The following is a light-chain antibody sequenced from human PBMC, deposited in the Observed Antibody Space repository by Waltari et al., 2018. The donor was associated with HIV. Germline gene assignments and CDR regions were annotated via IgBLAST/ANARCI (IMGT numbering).Light chain of an antibody. J-gene: IGKJ4*01. CDR2: GAS. V-gene: IGKV3-11*01. CDR1: QSVSRY. Sequence: EIVLPQSPATLSLSPGERATLSCRASQSVSRYLAWYQQKPGQPPKLISYGASNRATGIPARLSGSGSGTEFTLTISSLEPEDFAVYYCQQRRNWPPGATFGGGTKVEIK. CDR3: QQRRNWPPGAT.